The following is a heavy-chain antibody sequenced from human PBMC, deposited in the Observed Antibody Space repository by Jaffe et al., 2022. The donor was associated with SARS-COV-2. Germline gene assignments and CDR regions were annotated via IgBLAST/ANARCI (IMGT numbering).Heavy chain of an antibody. CDR2: IYYSGSPY. D-gene: IGHD2-8*01. V-gene: IGHV4-39*01. CDR1: GGSISSSYYY. Sequence: QLQLQESGPGLVKPSETLSLTCAVSGGSISSSYYYWGWIRQPPGKGLEWIGSIYYSGSPYYYSPSLKSRVTISVDTSKNQFSLKLNSVTAADTAVYYCARHGCTTISCQLEYWGQGTLVTVSS. J-gene: IGHJ4*02. CDR3: ARHGCTTISCQLEY.